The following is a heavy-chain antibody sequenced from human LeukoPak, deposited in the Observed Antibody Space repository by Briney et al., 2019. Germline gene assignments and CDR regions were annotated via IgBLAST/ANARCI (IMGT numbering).Heavy chain of an antibody. D-gene: IGHD6-13*01. V-gene: IGHV3-9*01. CDR2: ISWNSGSI. Sequence: GGSLRLSCAASGFTFDDYAMHWVRQAPGKGLEWVSGISWNSGSIGYADSVKGRFTISRDNAKNSLYLQMNSLRADDTAVYYCARDRPGYTSSWYSPFDYWGQGTLVTVSS. CDR3: ARDRPGYTSSWYSPFDY. CDR1: GFTFDDYA. J-gene: IGHJ4*02.